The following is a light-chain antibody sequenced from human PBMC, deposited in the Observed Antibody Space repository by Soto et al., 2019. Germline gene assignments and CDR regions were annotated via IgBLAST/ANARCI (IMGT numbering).Light chain of an antibody. Sequence: QSALTQPASVSGSPGQSITISCTGTSSDVGRYNYVSWYQQHPGKAPKLLIYDVTNRPSGVSNRFSGSKSGNSASLTISGLQVEDEADYYCTSYTSSSTVVFGGGTKVTVL. CDR2: DVT. V-gene: IGLV2-14*01. CDR3: TSYTSSSTVV. CDR1: SSDVGRYNY. J-gene: IGLJ2*01.